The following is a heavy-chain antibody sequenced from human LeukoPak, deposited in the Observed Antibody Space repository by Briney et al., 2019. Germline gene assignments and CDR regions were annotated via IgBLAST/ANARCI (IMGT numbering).Heavy chain of an antibody. CDR2: INHSGST. V-gene: IGHV4-39*07. CDR3: ARGGGWGYYYYYYYMDV. J-gene: IGHJ6*03. CDR1: GGSISSSSYY. D-gene: IGHD3-16*01. Sequence: PSETLSLTCTVSGGSISSSSYYWGWIRQPPGKGLEWIGEINHSGSTNYNPSLKSRVTISVDTSKNQFSLKLSSVTAADTAVYYCARGGGWGYYYYYYYMDVWGKGTTVTVSS.